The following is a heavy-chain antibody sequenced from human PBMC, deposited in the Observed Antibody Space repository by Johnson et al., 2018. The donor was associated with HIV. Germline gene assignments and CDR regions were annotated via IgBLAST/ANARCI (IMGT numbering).Heavy chain of an antibody. J-gene: IGHJ3*02. CDR1: GFTFSSYW. Sequence: VQLVESGGGLVQPGRSLRLSCAASGFTFSSYWMSWVRQAPGKGLEWVANIKQDGSEKYYVDSVKGRWTISRDSAKKSLYLQVNSLRAEDMTVYYCARGVDGAFDIWGQGTMVTVSS. CDR3: ARGVDGAFDI. V-gene: IGHV3-7*03. D-gene: IGHD3-10*01. CDR2: IKQDGSEK.